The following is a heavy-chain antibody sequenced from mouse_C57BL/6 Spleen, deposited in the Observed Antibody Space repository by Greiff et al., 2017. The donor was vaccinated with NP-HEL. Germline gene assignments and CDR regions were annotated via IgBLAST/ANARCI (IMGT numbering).Heavy chain of an antibody. CDR3: ARSERRAQATAWFAY. D-gene: IGHD3-2*02. CDR1: GYTFTSYW. CDR2: IDPSDSYT. J-gene: IGHJ3*01. V-gene: IGHV1-69*01. Sequence: QVQLKQPGAELVMPGASVKLSCKASGYTFTSYWMHWVKQRPGQGLEWIGEIDPSDSYTNYNQKFKGKSTLTVDKSSSTAYMQLSSLTSEDSAVYYCARSERRAQATAWFAYWGQGTLVTVSA.